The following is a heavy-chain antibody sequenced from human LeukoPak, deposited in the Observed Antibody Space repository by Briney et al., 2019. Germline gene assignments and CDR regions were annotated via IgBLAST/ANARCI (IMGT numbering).Heavy chain of an antibody. CDR2: IIPIFGTP. J-gene: IGHJ4*02. Sequence: ASVKVSCKASGGTFSSYAISWVRQAPGQGLEWMGGIIPIFGTPNYAQKFQGRVTITADESTSTAYMKLSSLRSEDTAGYYFSRAREQLPRTYDYWGQGTLVTVSS. CDR3: SRAREQLPRTYDY. CDR1: GGTFSSYA. D-gene: IGHD6-6*01. V-gene: IGHV1-69*13.